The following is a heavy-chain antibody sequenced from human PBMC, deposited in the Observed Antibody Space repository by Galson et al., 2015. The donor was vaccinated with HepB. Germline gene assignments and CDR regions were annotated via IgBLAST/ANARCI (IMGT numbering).Heavy chain of an antibody. J-gene: IGHJ4*02. V-gene: IGHV3-48*01. Sequence: SLRLSCAASGFTFSSYSMNWVRQAPGKGLEWVSYISSSSSTIYYADSVKGRFTISRDNAKNSLYLQMNSLRAEDTAVYYCSAWFGGYYFDYWGQGTLVTVSS. CDR1: GFTFSSYS. CDR2: ISSSSSTI. D-gene: IGHD3-10*01. CDR3: SAWFGGYYFDY.